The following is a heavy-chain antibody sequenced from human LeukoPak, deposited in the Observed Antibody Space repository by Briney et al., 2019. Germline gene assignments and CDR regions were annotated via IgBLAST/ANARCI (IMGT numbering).Heavy chain of an antibody. CDR2: IIGSSGST. D-gene: IGHD5-12*01. V-gene: IGHV3-23*01. J-gene: IGHJ4*02. CDR3: AKGGYDYVEMGYFDY. CDR1: GFIFTNYA. Sequence: GGSLRLSCAVSGFIFTNYAMSWVRRAPGKGLEWVSVIIGSSGSTFYADSVKGRFTIPRDKSKNTLYLQMNSLRAEDTAVYYCAKGGYDYVEMGYFDYWGQGTLVTVSS.